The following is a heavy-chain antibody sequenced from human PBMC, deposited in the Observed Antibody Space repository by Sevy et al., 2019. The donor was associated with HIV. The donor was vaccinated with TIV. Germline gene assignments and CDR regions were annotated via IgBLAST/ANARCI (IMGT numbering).Heavy chain of an antibody. CDR1: GFTFSSYS. CDR2: ISSSSSYI. Sequence: GGSLRLSCAASGFTFSSYSMNWVRQAPGKGLEWVSSISSSSSYIYYADSVKGRFTISRDNAKNSLYLQMNSLRAEDTAAYYCARDPDYYDSSVDSGYWGQGTLVTVSS. D-gene: IGHD3-22*01. CDR3: ARDPDYYDSSVDSGY. V-gene: IGHV3-21*01. J-gene: IGHJ4*02.